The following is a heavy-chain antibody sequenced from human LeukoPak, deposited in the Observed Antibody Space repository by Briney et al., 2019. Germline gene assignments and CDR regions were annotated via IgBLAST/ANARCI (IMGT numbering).Heavy chain of an antibody. CDR3: ASLRGGTYYYYYYMDV. CDR2: ISSSSSYI. Sequence: PGGSLRLSCAASGFTFSSYSMNWVRQAPGKGLEWVSSISSSSSYIYYADSVKGRFTISRDNAKNSLYLQMNSLRAEDTAVYYCASLRGGTYYYYYYMDVWGKGTTVTVSS. D-gene: IGHD3-16*01. V-gene: IGHV3-21*01. J-gene: IGHJ6*03. CDR1: GFTFSSYS.